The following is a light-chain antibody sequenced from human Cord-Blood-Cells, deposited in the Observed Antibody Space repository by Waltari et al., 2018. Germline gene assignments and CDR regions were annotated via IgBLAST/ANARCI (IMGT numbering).Light chain of an antibody. CDR3: QQKYSTPLT. CDR2: AAS. CDR1: QSISSY. Sequence: DIQMTQSPSSLSASVGDRVTITCRPSQSISSYLNWYKQKPGKAPKLLIYAASSLQSGVPSRFSGSGSGTDLALSISSLQPEDFATSSCQQKYSTPLTFVGGTKVAIK. J-gene: IGKJ4*01. V-gene: IGKV1-39*01.